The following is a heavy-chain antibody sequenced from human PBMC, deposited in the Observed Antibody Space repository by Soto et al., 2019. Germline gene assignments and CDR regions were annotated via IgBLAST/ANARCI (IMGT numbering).Heavy chain of an antibody. D-gene: IGHD1-7*01. V-gene: IGHV3-30*18. CDR3: AKSYNWNYGPLDY. J-gene: IGHJ4*02. Sequence: SLRLSCAASGFTFSSYGMHWVRQAPGKGLEWVAVISYDGSNKYYADSVKGRFTISRDNSKNTLYLQMNSLRAEDTAVYYCAKSYNWNYGPLDYWGQGTLVTVSS. CDR2: ISYDGSNK. CDR1: GFTFSSYG.